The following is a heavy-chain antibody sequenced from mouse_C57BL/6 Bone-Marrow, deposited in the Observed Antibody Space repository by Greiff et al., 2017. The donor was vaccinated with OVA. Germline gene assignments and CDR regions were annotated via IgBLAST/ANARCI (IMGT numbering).Heavy chain of an antibody. CDR3: ARYGSSPYYAMDY. V-gene: IGHV1-26*01. CDR1: GYTFTDYY. D-gene: IGHD1-1*01. J-gene: IGHJ4*01. CDR2: INPNNGGT. Sequence: LQQSGPELVKPGASVKISCKASGYTFTDYYMNWVKQSHGKSLEWIGDINPNNGGTSYNQKFKGKATLTVDKSSSTAYMELRSLTSEDSAVYYCARYGSSPYYAMDYWGQGTSVTVSS.